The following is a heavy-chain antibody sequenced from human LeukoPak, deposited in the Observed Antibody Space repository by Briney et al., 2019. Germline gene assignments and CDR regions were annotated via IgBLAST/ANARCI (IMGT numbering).Heavy chain of an antibody. CDR3: ARGTAHYYYGMDV. CDR2: IYHTGST. D-gene: IGHD1-1*01. CDR1: GGSISSGGYS. Sequence: SETLSLTCAVSGGSISSGGYSWSWIRQPPGKGLEWIGYIYHTGSTYYNPSLKSRVTISVARSQTQFSLNLTSLTAADTAVYYCARGTAHYYYGMDVWGQGTTVTVSS. V-gene: IGHV4-30-2*01. J-gene: IGHJ6*02.